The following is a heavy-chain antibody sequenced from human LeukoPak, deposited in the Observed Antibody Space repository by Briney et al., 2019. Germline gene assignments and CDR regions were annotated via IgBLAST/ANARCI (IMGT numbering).Heavy chain of an antibody. V-gene: IGHV3-21*01. CDR2: ISSSSSYI. CDR1: GFTFSSYS. Sequence: PGGSLRLSCAASGFTFSSYSMNWVRQAPGKGLEWVSSISSSSSYIYYADSAKGRFTISRDNAKNSLYLQMNSLRAEDTAVYYCARAAGEMATIRYWGQGTLVTVSS. D-gene: IGHD5-24*01. J-gene: IGHJ4*02. CDR3: ARAAGEMATIRY.